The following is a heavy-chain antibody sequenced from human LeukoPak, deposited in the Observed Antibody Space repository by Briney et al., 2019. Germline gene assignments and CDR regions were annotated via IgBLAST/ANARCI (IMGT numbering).Heavy chain of an antibody. CDR2: ISGSGSGGST. CDR3: AKLGQLWLLSYFDY. Sequence: GGSLRLSRAASGFTFSSSAMSWVRQAPGKGLEWVSSISGSGSGGSTYYADSVKGRFTISRDNSKNTLYLQMNSLRAEDTAVYYCAKLGQLWLLSYFDYWGQGTLVTVSS. CDR1: GFTFSSSA. D-gene: IGHD5-18*01. V-gene: IGHV3-23*01. J-gene: IGHJ4*02.